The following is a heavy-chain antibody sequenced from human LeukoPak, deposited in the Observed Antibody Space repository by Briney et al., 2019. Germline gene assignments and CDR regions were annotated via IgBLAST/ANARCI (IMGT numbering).Heavy chain of an antibody. J-gene: IGHJ3*02. CDR3: ARGLNRRRAFDI. Sequence: SETLSLTCTVSGYSISSGYYWGWIRQPPGKGLEWIGSIYHSGNTYYNPSLKSRVTISVDTSKNQFSLKLSSVTAADTAVYYCARGLNRRRAFDIWGQGTMVTVSS. V-gene: IGHV4-38-2*02. CDR1: GYSISSGYY. CDR2: IYHSGNT.